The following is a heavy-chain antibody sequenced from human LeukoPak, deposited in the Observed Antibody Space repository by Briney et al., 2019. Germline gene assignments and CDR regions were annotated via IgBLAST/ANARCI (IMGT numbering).Heavy chain of an antibody. Sequence: GESLKISCQVSGYSFINYWIGWVRQMPGKGLEWMGRIDPSDSYNNYRPSFQGHVTISADESISTAYLQWSSLKASDTAMYYCARLRVRGVIGAFDIWGQGTMVTVSS. D-gene: IGHD3-10*01. CDR3: ARLRVRGVIGAFDI. V-gene: IGHV5-10-1*01. J-gene: IGHJ3*02. CDR2: IDPSDSYN. CDR1: GYSFINYW.